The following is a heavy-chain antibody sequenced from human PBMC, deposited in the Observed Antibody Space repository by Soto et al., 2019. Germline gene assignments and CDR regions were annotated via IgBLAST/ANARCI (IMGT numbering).Heavy chain of an antibody. CDR2: ISHDGINK. CDR1: GFSFSSYA. Sequence: QVRLVESGGGVVQPGRSLRLSCTASGFSFSSYAMHWFRQPPGKGLEWVAVISHDGINKHYADSVKGRVTVSRDNSNRSLDLQLNSLRGEDTAMYYCARDMYSSDYFVTWFEPWGQGTLVTVSS. V-gene: IGHV3-30-3*01. CDR3: ARDMYSSDYFVTWFEP. D-gene: IGHD6-19*01. J-gene: IGHJ5*02.